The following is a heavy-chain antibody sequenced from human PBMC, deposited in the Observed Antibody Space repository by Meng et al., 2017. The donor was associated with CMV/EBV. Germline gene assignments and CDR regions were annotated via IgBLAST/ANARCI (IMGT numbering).Heavy chain of an antibody. V-gene: IGHV4-59*01. D-gene: IGHD2-21*01. CDR2: IYYSGST. Sequence: SETLSLTCTVSGGSISSYYWSWIRQPPGKGLEWIGYIYYSGSTNYNPSLKSRVTISVDTSKNQFSLKLSSVTAADTAVYYCARGPPYSTYYYYYGMDVSGQGTTVTVSS. CDR1: GGSISSYY. CDR3: ARGPPYSTYYYYYGMDV. J-gene: IGHJ6*02.